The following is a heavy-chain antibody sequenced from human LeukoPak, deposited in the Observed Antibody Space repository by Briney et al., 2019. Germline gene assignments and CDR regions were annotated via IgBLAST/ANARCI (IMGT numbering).Heavy chain of an antibody. V-gene: IGHV1-69*04. CDR2: ISPILGIA. J-gene: IGHJ4*02. CDR3: ATDPGFGYYYDSSGYPLDY. D-gene: IGHD3-22*01. CDR1: VGTFSSYA. Sequence: ASVKVSCKASVGTFSSYAISWVRQAPGQGLEWIGRISPILGIANYAQKFQGRVTITADKSTSTAYMELSSLRSEDTAVYYCATDPGFGYYYDSSGYPLDYWGQGTLVTVSS.